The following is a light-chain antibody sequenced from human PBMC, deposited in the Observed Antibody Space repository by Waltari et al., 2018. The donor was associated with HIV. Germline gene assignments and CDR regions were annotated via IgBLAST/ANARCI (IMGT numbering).Light chain of an antibody. CDR1: SGSVSTRYS. V-gene: IGLV8-61*01. J-gene: IGLJ3*02. CDR2: STN. CDR3: VLYMGSGIWA. Sequence: QTVVTQEPSFSVSPGGTVTLTCDFSSGSVSTRYSPSWYQQTPGQAPRSLIYSTNTRSSGVPDRFSGSILGNKAALTITGAQADDESDYYCVLYMGSGIWAFGGGTKLTVL.